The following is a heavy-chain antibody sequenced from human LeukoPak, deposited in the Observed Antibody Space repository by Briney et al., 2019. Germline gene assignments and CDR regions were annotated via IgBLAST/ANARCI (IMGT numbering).Heavy chain of an antibody. D-gene: IGHD3-9*01. J-gene: IGHJ4*02. CDR1: GGSFSGYY. CDR2: INHSGST. Sequence: PSETLSLTCAVYGGSFSGYYWSWVRQAPGKGLEWIGEINHSGSTNYNPSLKSRVTVSLDTSKNQFSLKLSSVTAADTAVYYCARGRAYFDWGQGTLVTVSS. CDR3: ARGRAYFD. V-gene: IGHV4-34*01.